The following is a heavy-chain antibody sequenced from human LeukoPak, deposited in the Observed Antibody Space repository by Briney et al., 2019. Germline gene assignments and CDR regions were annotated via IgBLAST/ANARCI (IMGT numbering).Heavy chain of an antibody. CDR2: ISSSGSTI. CDR1: GFTFSSYE. Sequence: GGSLRLSCAASGFTFSSYEMNWVRQAPGKGLEWVSYISSSGSTIYYADSVKGRFTISRDNAKNSLYLQMNSLRAGDTAVYYCARDNYDSSGYYFDWGQGTLVTVSS. CDR3: ARDNYDSSGYYFD. V-gene: IGHV3-48*03. J-gene: IGHJ4*02. D-gene: IGHD3-22*01.